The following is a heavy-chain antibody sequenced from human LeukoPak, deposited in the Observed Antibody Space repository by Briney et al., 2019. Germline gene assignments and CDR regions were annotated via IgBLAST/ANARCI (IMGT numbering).Heavy chain of an antibody. CDR3: SRSAYYDGSGNYYDY. CDR2: ISDGGSTT. D-gene: IGHD3-22*01. J-gene: IGHJ4*02. Sequence: GGSLRLSCAASGFSVSSYYMSWVRQAPGKGLVWVSRISDGGSTTTYADSVKGRFTISRDNAKNTLYLQMNGLRAEDTAVYYCSRSAYYDGSGNYYDYWGQGTLVTVSS. V-gene: IGHV3-74*01. CDR1: GFSVSSYY.